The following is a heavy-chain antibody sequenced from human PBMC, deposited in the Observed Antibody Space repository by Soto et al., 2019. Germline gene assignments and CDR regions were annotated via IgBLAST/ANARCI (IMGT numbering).Heavy chain of an antibody. J-gene: IGHJ6*02. CDR2: LIPMFGTT. CDR1: GGTFSSYS. V-gene: IGHV1-69*18. D-gene: IGHD3-9*01. Sequence: QVQLVQSGAEVKTPGSSVKVSCKASGGTFSSYSMNWVRQAPGQGLEWMGRLIPMFGTTDYAQRCQGRVTFTADESTSTASMEVTNMTSEDTAVYYCARAVVLTFTRFYDMDVWGQGTTVTVSS. CDR3: ARAVVLTFTRFYDMDV.